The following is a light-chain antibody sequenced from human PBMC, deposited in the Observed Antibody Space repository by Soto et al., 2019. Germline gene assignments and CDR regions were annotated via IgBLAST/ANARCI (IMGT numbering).Light chain of an antibody. V-gene: IGLV1-44*01. CDR1: RSNIGTNT. J-gene: IGLJ1*01. Sequence: QPVLTQPPSASGTPGQRVSISCSGSRSNIGTNTVNWYQQLPGTAPKLLIYTNDERPSGVPDRFSGSKSGTSASLAISGLQSEDEADYYCEAWDDSLNGQVFGTGTKLTVL. CDR2: TND. CDR3: EAWDDSLNGQV.